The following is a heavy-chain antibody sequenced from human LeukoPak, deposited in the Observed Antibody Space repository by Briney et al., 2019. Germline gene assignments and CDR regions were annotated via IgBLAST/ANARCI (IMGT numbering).Heavy chain of an antibody. Sequence: KSGESLKISCKGSGYSFTSYWIGWVRQMPGKGLEWMGIIYPGDSDTRYSPSFQGQVTISADKSISTAYLQWSSLKASDTAMYYCARHSRGTVTTFNYGMDVWGQGTTVTVSS. J-gene: IGHJ6*02. D-gene: IGHD4-17*01. CDR1: GYSFTSYW. V-gene: IGHV5-51*01. CDR2: IYPGDSDT. CDR3: ARHSRGTVTTFNYGMDV.